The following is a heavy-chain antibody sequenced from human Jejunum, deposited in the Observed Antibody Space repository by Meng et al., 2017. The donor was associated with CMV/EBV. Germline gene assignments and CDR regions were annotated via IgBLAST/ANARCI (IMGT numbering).Heavy chain of an antibody. V-gene: IGHV1-69*04. D-gene: IGHD2/OR15-2a*01. Sequence: GAGGTFSSYTSSWVRQAPGQGLEWMGRIIPMLAIANYAQKFQDRVTITADKSTGTAYMELSSLRSEDTAVYYCARDTNIHYGMDVWGQGTTVTVSS. CDR3: ARDTNIHYGMDV. CDR2: IIPMLAIA. CDR1: GGTFSSYT. J-gene: IGHJ6*02.